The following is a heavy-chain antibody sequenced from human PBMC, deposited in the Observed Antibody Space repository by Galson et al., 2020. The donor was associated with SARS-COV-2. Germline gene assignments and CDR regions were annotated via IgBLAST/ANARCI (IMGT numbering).Heavy chain of an antibody. V-gene: IGHV1-69*13. CDR1: GGTFSNYA. CDR3: ARDLNRDDWNDDPFDI. Sequence: SVKVSCKASGGTFSNYAISWVRQAPGQGLEWMGRIIPIFGTTNYAQEFQGRVTITADESTSTVYMELNSLRSEDTAVYYCARDLNRDDWNDDPFDIWGQGTMVTVSS. J-gene: IGHJ3*02. D-gene: IGHD1-1*01. CDR2: IIPIFGTT.